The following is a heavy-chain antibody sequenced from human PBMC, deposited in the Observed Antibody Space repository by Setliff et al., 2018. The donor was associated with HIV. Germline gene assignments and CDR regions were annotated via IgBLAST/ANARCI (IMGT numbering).Heavy chain of an antibody. D-gene: IGHD7-27*01. CDR3: ARCRLNGGFNL. J-gene: IGHJ5*02. CDR2: INHSEDT. Sequence: PSETLSLTCAVYGGSFSGHQWSWIRQPPGKGLEWIGEINHSEDTNYNSFLKSRVTISLDMSKNQFSLKLSSVTAADTAVYYCARCRLNGGFNLWGQGTLGTVSS. CDR1: GGSFSGHQ. V-gene: IGHV4-34*01.